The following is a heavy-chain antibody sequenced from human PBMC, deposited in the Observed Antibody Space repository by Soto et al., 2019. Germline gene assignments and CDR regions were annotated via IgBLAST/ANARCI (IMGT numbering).Heavy chain of an antibody. CDR3: ARDLRGCSGGSCSPRPDAFDI. D-gene: IGHD2-15*01. CDR1: GYTFTSYY. CDR2: IKPSGGST. V-gene: IGHV1-46*03. J-gene: IGHJ3*02. Sequence: QVQLVQSGAEVKKPGASVKVSCKASGYTFTSYYMHWVRQAPGQGLEWMGIIKPSGGSTSYEQKFQGRVTITRDTSTSTVYMDLSSLRSEDTAVYYCARDLRGCSGGSCSPRPDAFDIWGQGTMVTVSS.